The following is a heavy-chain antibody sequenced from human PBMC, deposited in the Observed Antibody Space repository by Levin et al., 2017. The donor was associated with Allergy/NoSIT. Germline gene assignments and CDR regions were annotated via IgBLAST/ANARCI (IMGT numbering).Heavy chain of an antibody. Sequence: RASVKVSCKASGYTFTGYYMHWVRQAPGQGLEWMGWINPNSGGTKYAQKFQGRVTMTRDTSISTAYMELSRLRSGDSAVYYCARDLGGDSYAFDIWGQGTMVTVSS. CDR3: ARDLGGDSYAFDI. CDR1: GYTFTGYY. J-gene: IGHJ3*02. CDR2: INPNSGGT. D-gene: IGHD2-21*01. V-gene: IGHV1-2*02.